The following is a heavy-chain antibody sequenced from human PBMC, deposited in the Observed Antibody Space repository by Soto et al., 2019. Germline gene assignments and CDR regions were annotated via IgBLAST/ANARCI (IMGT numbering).Heavy chain of an antibody. D-gene: IGHD4-17*01. J-gene: IGHJ3*01. CDR1: GFTFSSYA. CDR3: ARPYGGKIGDAPDL. V-gene: IGHV3-23*01. Sequence: EVQLLESGGGLVQPGGSLRLSCVASGFTFSSYAMSWVRQVPGKGLEWVSTISDAAGSAYYVDSVKGRFTISRDNSKKTLYLQMSSLRAEDSAVYNCARPYGGKIGDAPDLWGPGTMVTVSS. CDR2: ISDAAGSA.